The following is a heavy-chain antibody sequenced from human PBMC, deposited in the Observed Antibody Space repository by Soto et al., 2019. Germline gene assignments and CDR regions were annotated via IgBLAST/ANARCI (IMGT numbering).Heavy chain of an antibody. D-gene: IGHD6-19*01. CDR1: GFTFSDYY. J-gene: IGHJ4*02. CDR3: AREPSGWYWVYYFDC. CDR2: ISSSGSTI. V-gene: IGHV3-11*01. Sequence: LRLSCAASGFTFSDYYISWIRQAPGKGLEWVSYISSSGSTIYYADSVKGRFTISRDNAKNSLYLQMNSLRAEDTAVYYCAREPSGWYWVYYFDCWGQGTLVTVSS.